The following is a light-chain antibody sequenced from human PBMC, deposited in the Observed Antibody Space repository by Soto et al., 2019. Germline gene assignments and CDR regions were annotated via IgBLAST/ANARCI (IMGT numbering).Light chain of an antibody. J-gene: IGKJ2*01. CDR2: LGS. CDR1: QSLLHSNGHNY. Sequence: VMTGSALSLPVALGESASISFRSIQSLLHSNGHNYLDWYLQKPGQSPQLLIYLGSNRASGVPDRLSGSGSGKDFTLKIRGVEAAEVGVYYCIQALQTPPYTFGQGTNVDIK. CDR3: IQALQTPPYT. V-gene: IGKV2-28*01.